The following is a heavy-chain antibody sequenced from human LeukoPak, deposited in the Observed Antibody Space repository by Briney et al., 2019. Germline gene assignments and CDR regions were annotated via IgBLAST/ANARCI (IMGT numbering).Heavy chain of an antibody. CDR1: GFTFNDYA. Sequence: GGSLRLSCAASGFTFNDYAMHWVRQAPGKGLEWVSGISWNSGSIGYADSVKGRFTISRDNAKNSLYLQMNSLRAEDTALYYCAKDNSRRGYSYGCSDYRGQGTLVTVSS. V-gene: IGHV3-9*01. J-gene: IGHJ4*02. CDR2: ISWNSGSI. D-gene: IGHD5-18*01. CDR3: AKDNSRRGYSYGCSDY.